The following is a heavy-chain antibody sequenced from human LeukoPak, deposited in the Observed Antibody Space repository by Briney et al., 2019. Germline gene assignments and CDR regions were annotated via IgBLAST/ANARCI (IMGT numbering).Heavy chain of an antibody. J-gene: IGHJ4*02. V-gene: IGHV1-2*02. CDR1: AYTFTANY. CDR2: INPNSGGT. Sequence: ASVKVSCTSSAYTFTANYMYMVRQAPGQGLEWMGWINPNSGGTNYAQKFQGRVTMTRDTSISTAYMELSTLRSDAPVVYRSERVDLLCYWGQGTLVTVSS. CDR3: ERVDLLCY.